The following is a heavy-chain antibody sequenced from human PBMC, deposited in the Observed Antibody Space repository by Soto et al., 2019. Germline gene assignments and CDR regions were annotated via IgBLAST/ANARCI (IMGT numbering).Heavy chain of an antibody. V-gene: IGHV1-69*08. CDR2: IIPFLGVT. CDR3: ARDWESSVSTWSFGGF. CDR1: GGTYSPYT. Sequence: QVQLVQSGAEVKKPGSSVKVSCKSSGGTYSPYTINWVRQAPGQGLEWMGRIIPFLGVTNYGLKFEVRVTITADKATNTAYMELRGLRVEDTAVYYCARDWESSVSTWSFGGFWGRGTLVTVSS. D-gene: IGHD3-16*01. J-gene: IGHJ4*02.